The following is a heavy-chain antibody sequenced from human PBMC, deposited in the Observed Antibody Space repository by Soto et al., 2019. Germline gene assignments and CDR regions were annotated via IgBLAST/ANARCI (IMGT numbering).Heavy chain of an antibody. CDR1: GFTVSSNY. J-gene: IGHJ6*02. D-gene: IGHD6-13*01. V-gene: IGHV3-53*01. CDR3: AHSSQAAYYYYGMDV. Sequence: GGSLRLSCAASGFTVSSNYMSWVRQAPGKGLEWVSVIYSGGSTYYADSVKGRFTISRDNSKNTLYLQMNSLRAEDTAVYYCAHSSQAAYYYYGMDVWGQGTTVTVSS. CDR2: IYSGGST.